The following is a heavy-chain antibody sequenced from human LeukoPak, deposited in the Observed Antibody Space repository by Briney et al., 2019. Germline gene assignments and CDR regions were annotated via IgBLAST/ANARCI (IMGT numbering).Heavy chain of an antibody. Sequence: GGSLRLSCAASGFTFSSYVMSWVRQAPGKGLEWVSAISGSGGSTYYADSVKGRFTISRDNSKNTLYLQMNSLRAEDTAVYYCAKEGGATTLYYYYYYMDVWGKGTTVTVSS. V-gene: IGHV3-23*01. J-gene: IGHJ6*03. CDR1: GFTFSSYV. CDR3: AKEGGATTLYYYYYYMDV. D-gene: IGHD1-14*01. CDR2: ISGSGGST.